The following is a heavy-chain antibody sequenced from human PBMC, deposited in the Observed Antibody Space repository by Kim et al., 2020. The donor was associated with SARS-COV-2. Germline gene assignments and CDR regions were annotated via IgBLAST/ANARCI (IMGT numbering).Heavy chain of an antibody. CDR1: GGSVSSGSYF. Sequence: SETLSLTCPVSGGSVSSGSYFWSWIRQPPGKGLEWIGYIYYSGNTNYNPSLKSRVTMSVDTSKNQFSLKLRSVTAAETAVYYCARAPNDFWSGYPYYFDYWGQGTLVTVSS. CDR3: ARAPNDFWSGYPYYFDY. J-gene: IGHJ4*02. D-gene: IGHD3-3*01. CDR2: IYYSGNT. V-gene: IGHV4-61*01.